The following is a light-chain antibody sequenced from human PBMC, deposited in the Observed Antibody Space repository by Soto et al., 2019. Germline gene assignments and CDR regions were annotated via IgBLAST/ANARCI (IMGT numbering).Light chain of an antibody. CDR2: DVS. Sequence: QSVLTQPASVSGSPGQSITISCTGTSSDVGGYNYVSWYQQHPGKAPKLMIYDVSNRPSGVSNRFSGSKSGNTASLTISGLQAEDVADYYCSSYTSSSTLVFGGGPTLTVL. CDR1: SSDVGGYNY. CDR3: SSYTSSSTLV. J-gene: IGLJ2*01. V-gene: IGLV2-14*01.